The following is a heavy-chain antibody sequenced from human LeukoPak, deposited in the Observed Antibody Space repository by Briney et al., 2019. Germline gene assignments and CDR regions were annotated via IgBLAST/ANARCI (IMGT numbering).Heavy chain of an antibody. CDR1: GFTLSDYY. V-gene: IGHV3-11*05. D-gene: IGHD1-26*01. CDR3: AKGAARWELRS. CDR2: ISSSSSYT. Sequence: PGGSLRLSCAASGFTLSDYYMSWLRQARGEGLEGVSYISSSSSYTNYADSVKGRFTISRDNSKNTLYLQMNSLRAEDTAVYYCAKGAARWELRSWGQGTLVIVSS. J-gene: IGHJ4*02.